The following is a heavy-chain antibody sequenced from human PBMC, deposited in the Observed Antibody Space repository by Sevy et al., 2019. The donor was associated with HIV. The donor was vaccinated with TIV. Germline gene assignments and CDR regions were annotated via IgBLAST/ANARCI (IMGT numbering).Heavy chain of an antibody. J-gene: IGHJ3*02. Sequence: GGSLRLSCEASGFTFSSSVMHWVRQAPGKGLEWVALISFDERTVNYVDSMKGRFIISRDNSKNTLYLQMNSLRVDDTAVYHCAREGYSSGSAGAFDIWGQGTMVTVSS. V-gene: IGHV3-30*04. CDR1: GFTFSSSV. CDR2: ISFDERTV. CDR3: AREGYSSGSAGAFDI. D-gene: IGHD3-22*01.